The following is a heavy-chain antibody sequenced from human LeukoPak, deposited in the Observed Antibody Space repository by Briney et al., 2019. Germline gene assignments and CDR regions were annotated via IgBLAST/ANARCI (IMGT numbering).Heavy chain of an antibody. V-gene: IGHV3-23*01. J-gene: IGHJ4*02. CDR3: ARDLGWIQFGD. D-gene: IGHD5-18*01. CDR2: INPSGDRT. CDR1: GFTFTSYN. Sequence: GGSLRLSCAASGFTFTSYNMNWVRQAPGKGLEWVSGINPSGDRTYYADSVKGRFTISRDNSKNAVYLQMNSLRAEDTALYFCARDLGWIQFGDWGQGTLVTVSS.